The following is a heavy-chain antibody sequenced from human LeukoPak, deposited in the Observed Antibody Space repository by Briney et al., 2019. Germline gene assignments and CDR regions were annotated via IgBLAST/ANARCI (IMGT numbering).Heavy chain of an antibody. V-gene: IGHV1-18*04. Sequence: ASVTVSCKASGYRFSDHGISWVRQAPGQGLEWMGWLSVDNGYAKYAQRVQGRLTMTTDTSTTTAYMELRSLRPDDTAVYYCARRSGAWYYNAMDVWGQGTTVTVSS. CDR1: GYRFSDHG. D-gene: IGHD3-10*01. CDR2: LSVDNGYA. J-gene: IGHJ6*02. CDR3: ARRSGAWYYNAMDV.